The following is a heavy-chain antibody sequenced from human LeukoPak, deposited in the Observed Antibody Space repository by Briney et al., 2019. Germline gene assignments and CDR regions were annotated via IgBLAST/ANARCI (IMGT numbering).Heavy chain of an antibody. CDR2: IYYSGST. D-gene: IGHD5-18*01. CDR1: GGSISSSSYY. CDR3: ARETEETWIQLWRRPHKFDY. J-gene: IGHJ4*02. V-gene: IGHV4-39*07. Sequence: KTSETLSLTCTVSGGSISSSSYYWGWTRQPPGKGLEWIGSIYYSGSTYYNPSLKSRVTISVDTSKNQFSLKLSSVTAADTAVYYCARETEETWIQLWRRPHKFDYWGQGTLVTVSS.